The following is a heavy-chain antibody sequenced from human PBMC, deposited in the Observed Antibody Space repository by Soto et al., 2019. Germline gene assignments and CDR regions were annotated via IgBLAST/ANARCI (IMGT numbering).Heavy chain of an antibody. J-gene: IGHJ6*02. CDR2: IIPIFSTR. CDR1: TDTFNKYA. Sequence: QVQLVQSGAEVKKPGSSMKVSCKTSTDTFNKYAFNWVRQAPGQGLEWMGWIIPIFSTRNYAEKFQSRVTITADDSPRSADMELRSLRFDDTAVYYCARGEAYLGVWGQGTTVTVSS. D-gene: IGHD3-16*01. CDR3: ARGEAYLGV. V-gene: IGHV1-69*01.